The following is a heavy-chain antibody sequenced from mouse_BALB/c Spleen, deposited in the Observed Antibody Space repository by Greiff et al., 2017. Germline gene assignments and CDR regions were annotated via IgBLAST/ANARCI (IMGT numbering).Heavy chain of an antibody. V-gene: IGHV5-4*02. D-gene: IGHD4-1*01. CDR1: GFTFSDYY. CDR2: ISDGGSYT. J-gene: IGHJ4*01. CDR3: ARALTYAMDY. Sequence: EVNLVESGGGLVKPGGSLKLSCAASGFTFSDYYMYWVRQTPEKRLEWVATISDGGSYTYYPDSVKGRFTISRDNAKNNLYLQMSSLKSEDTAMYYCARALTYAMDYWGQGTSVTVSS.